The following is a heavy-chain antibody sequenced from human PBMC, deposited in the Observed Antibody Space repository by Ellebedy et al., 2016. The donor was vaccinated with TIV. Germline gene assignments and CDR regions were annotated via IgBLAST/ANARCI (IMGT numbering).Heavy chain of an antibody. D-gene: IGHD2-2*01. V-gene: IGHV3-23*01. CDR2: ISNTGTRT. J-gene: IGHJ4*02. CDR3: AKGRGGGSDSSTPRYYFDY. CDR1: GFTFSSYA. Sequence: PGGSLRLSCAASGFTFSSYAMSWVRQAPGKGLEWVSTISNTGTRTYYADSGEGRFIISRDNSKKTVYLQMNSLRAEDTAVYYCAKGRGGGSDSSTPRYYFDYWGLGTLVTVSS.